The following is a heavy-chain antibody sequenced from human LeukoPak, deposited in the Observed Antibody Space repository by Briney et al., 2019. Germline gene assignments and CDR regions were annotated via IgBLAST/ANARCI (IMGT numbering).Heavy chain of an antibody. V-gene: IGHV3-30*04. CDR1: GFTFSSYA. Sequence: GRSLRLSCAASGFTFSSYAMHWVRQAPGKGLEWVAVISYDGSNKYYADSVKGRFTISRDNSKNTLYLQMNSLRAEDTAVYYCARDLSPYYGSGSYQKASTFDYWGQGTPVTVSS. CDR2: ISYDGSNK. CDR3: ARDLSPYYGSGSYQKASTFDY. D-gene: IGHD3-10*01. J-gene: IGHJ4*02.